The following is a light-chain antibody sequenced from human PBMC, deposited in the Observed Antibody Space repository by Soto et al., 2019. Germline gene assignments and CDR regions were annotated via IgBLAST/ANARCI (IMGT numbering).Light chain of an antibody. J-gene: IGKJ1*01. CDR3: QQRSNWPT. CDR2: SAS. Sequence: IQMTQSPSSLSASVGDRVTITCRASQGVRDDVGWYQQKPGKAPKLLIYSASTLQSGVPSRFSGSGSGTDFTLTISGLQPEDFATYYCQQRSNWPTFGQGTKVEIK. V-gene: IGKV1-6*01. CDR1: QGVRDD.